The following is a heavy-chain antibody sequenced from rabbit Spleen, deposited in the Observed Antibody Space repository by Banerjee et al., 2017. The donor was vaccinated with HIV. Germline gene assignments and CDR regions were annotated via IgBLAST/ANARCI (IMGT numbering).Heavy chain of an antibody. Sequence: QSLEESGGDLVKPGASLTLTCTASGFSFSSSDYMCWVRQAPGKGLEWISCIAGSSGSTYYASWVNGRFTISKTSSTTVTLQLTSLTAADTATYFCARFYAGYGDFGYAAMWGQGTLVTVS. CDR2: IAGSSGST. V-gene: IGHV1S40*01. CDR3: ARFYAGYGDFGYAAM. J-gene: IGHJ3*01. CDR1: GFSFSSSDY. D-gene: IGHD7-1*01.